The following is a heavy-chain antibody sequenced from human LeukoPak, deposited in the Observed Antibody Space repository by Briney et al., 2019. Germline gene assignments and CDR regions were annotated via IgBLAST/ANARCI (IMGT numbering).Heavy chain of an antibody. Sequence: ASVKVSCKACGGTFSSYAISWVRQAPGQGLEWVGSIITILGIANYAQKFQGRVTITADKSTSTAYMELSSLRSEDTAVYYCASTYDFWSGYSRYWGQGTLVTVSS. CDR2: IITILGIA. J-gene: IGHJ4*02. V-gene: IGHV1-69*04. CDR3: ASTYDFWSGYSRY. D-gene: IGHD3-3*01. CDR1: GGTFSSYA.